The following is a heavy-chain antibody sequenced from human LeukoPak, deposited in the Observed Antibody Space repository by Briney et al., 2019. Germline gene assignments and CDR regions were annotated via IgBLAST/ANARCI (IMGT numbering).Heavy chain of an antibody. CDR1: AFTFSNYG. Sequence: GGSLRLSCAASAFTFSNYGMHWVRQAPGKGLEWVAFIRYDGITKYYADSVKGRFTISRDNSKNTLHLQMNSLRAEDTAVYYCARTPRIAVASSFDYWGQGTLVTVSS. CDR3: ARTPRIAVASSFDY. J-gene: IGHJ4*02. V-gene: IGHV3-30*02. CDR2: IRYDGITK. D-gene: IGHD6-13*01.